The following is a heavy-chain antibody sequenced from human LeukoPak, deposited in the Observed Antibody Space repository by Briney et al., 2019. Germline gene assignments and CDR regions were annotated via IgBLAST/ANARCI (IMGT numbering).Heavy chain of an antibody. CDR3: ASRKLGNDY. CDR1: GGSISSYY. J-gene: IGHJ4*02. Sequence: NPSETLSLTCTVSGGSISSYYWSWIRQSPGKGLEWIGYIYYTGTSYNPSLKSRVTISADTSKNQFSLKLISVTAADTAVYYCASRKLGNDYWGQGTLVTVSS. CDR2: IYYTGT. D-gene: IGHD7-27*01. V-gene: IGHV4-59*01.